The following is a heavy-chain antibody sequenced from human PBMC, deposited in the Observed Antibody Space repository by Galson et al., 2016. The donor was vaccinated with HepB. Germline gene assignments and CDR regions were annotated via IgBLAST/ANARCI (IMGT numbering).Heavy chain of an antibody. V-gene: IGHV3-23*01. Sequence: SLRLSCAASGFPFSTYGMSWVRQAPGKGLEWVSGTSGSGGSIYSADSVKGRFTISRDNSKNTRYLQMNSLRADDTAVYYCAKKSLVAGTATYVFDNWGQGTLVTVSS. CDR3: AKKSLVAGTATYVFDN. CDR1: GFPFSTYG. J-gene: IGHJ4*02. CDR2: TSGSGGSI. D-gene: IGHD6-19*01.